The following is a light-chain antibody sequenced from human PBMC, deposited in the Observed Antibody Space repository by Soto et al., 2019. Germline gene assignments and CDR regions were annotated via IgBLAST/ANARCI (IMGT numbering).Light chain of an antibody. V-gene: IGLV1-44*01. CDR2: TTN. CDR1: SSNIGTSS. Sequence: QSVLTQPHSASGTPGQRVTISCSGSSSNIGTSSVHWFQQLPGTAPKLLISTTNQRPSGVPERFSGSKSGTSASLAISGLQSEDEADYYVAAWDDSLNGHVFGTGTKVTVL. J-gene: IGLJ1*01. CDR3: AAWDDSLNGHV.